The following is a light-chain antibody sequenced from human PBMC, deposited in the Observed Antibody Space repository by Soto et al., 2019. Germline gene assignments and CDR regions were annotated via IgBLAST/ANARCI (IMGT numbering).Light chain of an antibody. CDR2: NVN. CDR1: SSDVGSYDY. Sequence: QSALLQPPSVSGSPGQSVTISCTGTSSDVGSYDYVSWYQQHPGTVPKPMIYNVNTRPSGVPDRFSGSKSGNTASMTISGLQAEDEADYSFCSYTSSATHVGFGGATKLTVL. J-gene: IGLJ2*01. CDR3: CSYTSSATHVG. V-gene: IGLV2-11*01.